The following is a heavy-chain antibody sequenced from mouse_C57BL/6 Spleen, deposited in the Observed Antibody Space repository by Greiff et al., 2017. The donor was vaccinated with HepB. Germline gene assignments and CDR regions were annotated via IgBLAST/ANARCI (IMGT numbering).Heavy chain of an antibody. CDR3: ARRGDYGWSIAMDY. J-gene: IGHJ4*01. CDR2: FHPYNDDT. D-gene: IGHD2-4*01. V-gene: IGHV1-47*01. Sequence: VKLMESGAELVKPGASVKMSCKASGYTFTTYPIEWMKQNHGKSLEWIGNFHPYNDDTKYNEKFKGKATLTVEKSSSTVYLELSRLTSDDSAVYYCARRGDYGWSIAMDYWGQGTSVTVSS. CDR1: GYTFTTYP.